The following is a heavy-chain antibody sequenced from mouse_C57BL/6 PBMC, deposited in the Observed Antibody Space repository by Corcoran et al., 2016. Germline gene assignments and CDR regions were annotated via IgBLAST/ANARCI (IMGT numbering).Heavy chain of an antibody. CDR1: GYTFTDYN. V-gene: IGHV1-18*01. CDR2: INPNNGGT. J-gene: IGHJ4*01. Sequence: EVQLQQSGPELVKPGASVKMSCKASGYTFTDYNMHWVKQSHGKSLEWIGDINPNNGGTIYNQKFKGKATLTVDKSSSTAYMELRSLTSEDTAVYYCARGPHFQGYAMDYWGQGTSVTVSS. CDR3: ARGPHFQGYAMDY.